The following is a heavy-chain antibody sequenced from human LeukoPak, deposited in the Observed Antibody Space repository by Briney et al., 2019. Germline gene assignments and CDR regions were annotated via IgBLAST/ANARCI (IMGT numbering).Heavy chain of an antibody. CDR3: ARDFYSGYDGVFDY. J-gene: IGHJ4*02. D-gene: IGHD5-12*01. Sequence: SETLSLTCTVSGGSISSYYWSWIRQPAGKGLEWIGRIYTSGSTNYNPSLKSRVTMSVDTSKNQFSLKLSSVTAADTAVYYCARDFYSGYDGVFDYWGQGALVTVSS. CDR2: IYTSGST. CDR1: GGSISSYY. V-gene: IGHV4-4*07.